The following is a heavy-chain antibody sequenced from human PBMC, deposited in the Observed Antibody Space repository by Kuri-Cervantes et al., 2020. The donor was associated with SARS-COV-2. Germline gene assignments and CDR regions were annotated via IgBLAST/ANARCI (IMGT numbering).Heavy chain of an antibody. J-gene: IGHJ4*02. CDR1: GGSISSSSYY. Sequence: GSLRLSCTVSGGSISSSSYYWGWIRQPPGKGLEWIGSIYYSGSTYYNPSLKSRVTISVDTSKNQFSLKLSSVTAADTAVYYCARANYDFWSGYYGWLRSPLDYWGQGTLVTGSS. V-gene: IGHV4-39*01. CDR2: IYYSGST. D-gene: IGHD3-3*01. CDR3: ARANYDFWSGYYGWLRSPLDY.